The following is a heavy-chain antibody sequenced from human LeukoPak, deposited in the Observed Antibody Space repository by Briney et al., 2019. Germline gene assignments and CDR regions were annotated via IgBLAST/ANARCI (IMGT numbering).Heavy chain of an antibody. J-gene: IGHJ6*02. CDR3: ARLRWELHYYYYGMDV. D-gene: IGHD1-26*01. V-gene: IGHV1-18*01. CDR1: GYTFTSYG. Sequence: ASVTVSCKASGYTFTSYGISWLRQAPGQGLEWMGWISAYNGNTNYAQKLQGRVTMTTDTSTSTAYMELRSLRSDDTAVYYCARLRWELHYYYYGMDVWGQGTTVTVSS. CDR2: ISAYNGNT.